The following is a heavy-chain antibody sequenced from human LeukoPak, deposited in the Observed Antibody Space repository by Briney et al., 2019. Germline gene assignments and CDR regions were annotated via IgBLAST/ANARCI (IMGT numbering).Heavy chain of an antibody. V-gene: IGHV1-2*02. CDR2: INPNSGGT. CDR1: GYTFTGYY. J-gene: IGHJ6*03. Sequence: ASVKASCKASGYTFTGYYMHWVRQAPGQGLEWMGWINPNSGGTNYAQKFQGRVTMTRDTSISTAYMELSRLRSDNTAVYYCARGQQLVVDYYYYYYMDVWGKGTTVTVSS. D-gene: IGHD6-13*01. CDR3: ARGQQLVVDYYYYYYMDV.